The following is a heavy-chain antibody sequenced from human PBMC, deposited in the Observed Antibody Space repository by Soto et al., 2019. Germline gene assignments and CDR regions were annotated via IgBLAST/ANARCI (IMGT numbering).Heavy chain of an antibody. J-gene: IGHJ4*02. D-gene: IGHD3-10*02. CDR2: IDNSGST. CDR1: GASVSTGFYY. V-gene: IGHV4-31*03. Sequence: SETLSLTCTVSGASVSTGFYYWTWIRQHPGKALERIGYIDNSGSTYYNPSLTGRVDISVDTSKNEFSLNLQSLTAADTAFYYCAGAVSDFDVRRYRTSYFDQWGQGILVTVSS. CDR3: AGAVSDFDVRRYRTSYFDQ.